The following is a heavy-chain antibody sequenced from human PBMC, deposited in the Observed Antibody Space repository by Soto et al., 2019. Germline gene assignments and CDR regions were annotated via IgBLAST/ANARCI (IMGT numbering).Heavy chain of an antibody. D-gene: IGHD2-2*01. Sequence: EVQLVESGGGLVQPGGALRLSCAASGFTFSSYWMSWVRQAPGKGLEWVANIKQDGSEKYYVDSVKGRFTISRDNAKNSLYLQSNSLRAEDTAVYYCARETVPAAMRHNWFDPWGQGTLVTVSS. V-gene: IGHV3-7*01. J-gene: IGHJ5*02. CDR3: ARETVPAAMRHNWFDP. CDR2: IKQDGSEK. CDR1: GFTFSSYW.